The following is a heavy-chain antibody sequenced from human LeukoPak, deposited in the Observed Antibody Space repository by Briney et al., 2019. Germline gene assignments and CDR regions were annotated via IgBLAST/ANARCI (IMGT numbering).Heavy chain of an antibody. CDR2: INDNGAGT. Sequence: GGSLRLSCAASGFTFSSYAMSWVRQAPGKGLKWVSTINDNGAGTYYADSVKGRFTISRDNSYNTMSLQMNSLRAEDTAVYYCAKDLFPYGSGDDAFDIWGQGTMVTVSS. CDR1: GFTFSSYA. D-gene: IGHD3-10*01. V-gene: IGHV3-23*01. J-gene: IGHJ3*02. CDR3: AKDLFPYGSGDDAFDI.